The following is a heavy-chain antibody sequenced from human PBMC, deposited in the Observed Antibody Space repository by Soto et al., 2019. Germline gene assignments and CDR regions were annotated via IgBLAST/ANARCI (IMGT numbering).Heavy chain of an antibody. D-gene: IGHD3-3*01. J-gene: IGHJ5*02. Sequence: GASVKVSCKASGYTFTGYYMHWVRQAPGQGLEWMGWINPNSGGTNYAQKFQGRVTMTRDTSISTAYMELSRLRSDDTAVYCCARGGYLSTIFGVVHGPWGQGTLVTVS. CDR2: INPNSGGT. V-gene: IGHV1-2*02. CDR1: GYTFTGYY. CDR3: ARGGYLSTIFGVVHGP.